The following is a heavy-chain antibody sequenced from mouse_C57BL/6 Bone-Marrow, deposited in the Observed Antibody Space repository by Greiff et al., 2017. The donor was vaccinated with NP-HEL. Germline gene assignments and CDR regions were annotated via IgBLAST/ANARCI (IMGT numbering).Heavy chain of an antibody. CDR2: IDPSDSYT. CDR1: GYTFTSYW. Sequence: VQLQQPGAELVMPGASVKLSCKASGYTFTSYWMHWVKQRPGQGLEWIGEIDPSDSYTNYNQKFKGKSTLTVDKSSSTAYMQLSSLTSEDSAVYYCARNLLHIDYWGQGTTLTVSS. D-gene: IGHD2-10*01. V-gene: IGHV1-69*01. J-gene: IGHJ2*01. CDR3: ARNLLHIDY.